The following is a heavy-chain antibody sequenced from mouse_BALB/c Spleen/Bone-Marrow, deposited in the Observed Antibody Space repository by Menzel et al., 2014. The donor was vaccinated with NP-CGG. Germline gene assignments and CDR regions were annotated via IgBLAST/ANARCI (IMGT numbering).Heavy chain of an antibody. CDR1: GYSFTGYN. V-gene: IGHV1-39*01. J-gene: IGHJ4*01. CDR3: ARDRRYAMGY. Sequence: QLQQSGPELEKPGASVKISCKASGYSFTGYNMNRVKQSNGKSLERTGNIDPYYGGTSYNQKFKGKATLTIDKSYSTDYMQHKSLTSEDSAVCCCARDRRYAMGYWGQGTPVTMYS. CDR2: IDPYYGGT.